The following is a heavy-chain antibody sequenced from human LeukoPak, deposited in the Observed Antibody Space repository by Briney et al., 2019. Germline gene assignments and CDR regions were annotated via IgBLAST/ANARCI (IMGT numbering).Heavy chain of an antibody. CDR1: GFPFSTYS. CDR3: ARSRTTVTKDALDY. Sequence: GGSLRLSCAASGFPFSTYSMNWVRQAPGKGLEWVSSISSYSNYINYADSVKGRFTISSDNAKNSLYLQMNSLRAEDTAVYYCARSRTTVTKDALDYWGQGTLVTVSS. D-gene: IGHD4-17*01. V-gene: IGHV3-21*01. CDR2: ISSYSNYI. J-gene: IGHJ4*02.